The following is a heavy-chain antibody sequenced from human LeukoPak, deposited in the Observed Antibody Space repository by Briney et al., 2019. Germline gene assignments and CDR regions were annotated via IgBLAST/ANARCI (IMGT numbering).Heavy chain of an antibody. Sequence: SETLSLTCTVSGDSIRSSVYYWGWIRQPPGRGLECIGYIHSSEGTAHNASLKSRLTISLDTSKNQFSLTLSSVTAADTAVYYCARHVYGEEMVVWGKGTTVTVSS. J-gene: IGHJ6*04. CDR2: IHSSEGT. CDR1: GDSIRSSVYY. CDR3: ARHVYGEEMVV. V-gene: IGHV4-61*05. D-gene: IGHD4-17*01.